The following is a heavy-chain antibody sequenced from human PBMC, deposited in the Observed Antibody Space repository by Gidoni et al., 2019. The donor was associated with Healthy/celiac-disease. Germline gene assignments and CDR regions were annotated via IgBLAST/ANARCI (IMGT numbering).Heavy chain of an antibody. V-gene: IGHV5-51*01. CDR2: IYPGDSDT. J-gene: IGHJ4*02. CDR1: GYRFTSYC. D-gene: IGHD6-19*01. Sequence: EVQLVQSGAEWKKPAESLTISCKGPGYRFTSYCIGWVRQMPGKGLEWTGSIYPGDSDTSYSPSFQRQVTSSADKSCSTAYLQWRSLKASDTAMYYRARQGADHGSSGYWGQGTLVTVSS. CDR3: ARQGADHGSSGY.